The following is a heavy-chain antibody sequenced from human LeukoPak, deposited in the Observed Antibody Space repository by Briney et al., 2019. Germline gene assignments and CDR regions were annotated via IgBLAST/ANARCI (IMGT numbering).Heavy chain of an antibody. D-gene: IGHD3-22*01. CDR1: GFTFSSYA. J-gene: IGHJ6*03. CDR3: AKDFHDSSGYYYPGYYYYYMDV. Sequence: GGSLRLSCAASGFTFSSYAMSWVRQAPRKGLEWVSAISGSGGSTYYADSVKGRFTISRDNSKNTLYLQMNSLRAEDTAVYYCAKDFHDSSGYYYPGYYYYYMDVWGKGTTVTVSS. CDR2: ISGSGGST. V-gene: IGHV3-23*01.